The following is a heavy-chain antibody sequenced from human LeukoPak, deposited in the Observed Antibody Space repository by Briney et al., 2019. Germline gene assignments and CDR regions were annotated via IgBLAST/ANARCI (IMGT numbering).Heavy chain of an antibody. J-gene: IGHJ4*02. CDR3: ARGTRLIVKTYYYGSGSCPLDY. Sequence: SETLSLTCTVSGGSISSGDYYWSWIRQPPGKGLEWIRYIYYSGSTYYNPSLKSRVTISVDTSKNQFSLKLSSVTAADTAVYYCARGTRLIVKTYYYGSGSCPLDYWGQGTLVTVSS. D-gene: IGHD3-10*01. CDR1: GGSISSGDYY. V-gene: IGHV4-30-4*01. CDR2: IYYSGST.